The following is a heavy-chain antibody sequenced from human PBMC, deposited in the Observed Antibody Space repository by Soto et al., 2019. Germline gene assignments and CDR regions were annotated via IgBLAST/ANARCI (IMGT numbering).Heavy chain of an antibody. CDR2: IIPIFGTA. V-gene: IGHV1-69*13. CDR3: ASSDTGMATYYSGMDV. CDR1: GGTFSSYA. D-gene: IGHD5-18*01. Sequence: GASVKVSCKASGGTFSSYAVSWVRQAPGQGLEWMGGIIPIFGTANYAQKFQGRLTITAAESTSTAYMELSSLRSEDTAVYYCASSDTGMATYYSGMDVWGQGTTVTVSS. J-gene: IGHJ6*02.